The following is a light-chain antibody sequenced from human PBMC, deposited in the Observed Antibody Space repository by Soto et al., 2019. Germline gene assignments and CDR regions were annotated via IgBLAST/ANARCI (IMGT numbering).Light chain of an antibody. J-gene: IGLJ2*01. V-gene: IGLV2-8*01. CDR2: EVT. Sequence: QSALTQPPSASGSPGQSVTISCTGTRSDGGDYNYVSWYQQHPGKAPKLLIYEVTKRHSGVPDRFSGSKSANTASLTVSGLQAEDEADYYCSSYAGSDNFEVFGGGTKLTVL. CDR1: RSDGGDYNY. CDR3: SSYAGSDNFEV.